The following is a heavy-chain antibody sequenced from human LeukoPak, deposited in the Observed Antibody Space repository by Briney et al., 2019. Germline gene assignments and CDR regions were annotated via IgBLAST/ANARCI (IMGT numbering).Heavy chain of an antibody. V-gene: IGHV1-46*01. J-gene: IGHJ4*02. CDR2: NPSGGST. D-gene: IGHD3-22*01. Sequence: NPSGGSTSYAQKFQGRVTMTRDTSTSTVYMELSSLRSEDTAVYYCARDYYDSSGYYLHYWGQGTLVTVSS. CDR3: ARDYYDSSGYYLHY.